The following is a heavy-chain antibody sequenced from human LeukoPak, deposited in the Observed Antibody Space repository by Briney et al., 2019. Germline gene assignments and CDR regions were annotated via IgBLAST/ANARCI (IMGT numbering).Heavy chain of an antibody. J-gene: IGHJ6*02. D-gene: IGHD2-15*01. V-gene: IGHV1-69*01. Sequence: SVKVSCKASGGTFSSYAMSWVRQAPGQGLEWMGGIIPIVGTANYAQKFQGRVTITADESTSTAYMELSSLRSEDTAVYYCARIYCSGGSCYSPRGVDYYYGMDVWGQGTTVTVSS. CDR1: GGTFSSYA. CDR2: IIPIVGTA. CDR3: ARIYCSGGSCYSPRGVDYYYGMDV.